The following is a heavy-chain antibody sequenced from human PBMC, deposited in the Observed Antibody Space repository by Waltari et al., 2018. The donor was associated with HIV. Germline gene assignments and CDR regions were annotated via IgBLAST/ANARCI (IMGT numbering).Heavy chain of an antibody. D-gene: IGHD3-9*01. CDR2: INHSGST. V-gene: IGHV4-34*01. CDR1: GGSFSGYY. J-gene: IGHJ6*02. CDR3: ATPGNYDILTGTPLYYGMDV. Sequence: QVQLQQWGAGLLKPSATLSLTCAVYGGSFSGYYWSWIRQPPGTGREWIGEINHSGSTNYNPSLKSRVTISVDTSKNQFSLKLSSVTAADTAVYYCATPGNYDILTGTPLYYGMDVWGQGTTVTVSS.